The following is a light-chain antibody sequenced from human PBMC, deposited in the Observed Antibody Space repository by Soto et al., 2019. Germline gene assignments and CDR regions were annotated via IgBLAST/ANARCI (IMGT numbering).Light chain of an antibody. CDR2: DAS. CDR1: QFVHIY. J-gene: IGKJ4*01. CDR3: QQRNNWPLT. V-gene: IGKV3-11*01. Sequence: EVVLTQSPATLSLSLGDRATLSCKASQFVHIYLAWYQQRPGQAPRLLIYDASKRATGIPARFSGSGSGTDFTLTISSLEPEDFEIYYCQQRNNWPLTFGGGTKVQIK.